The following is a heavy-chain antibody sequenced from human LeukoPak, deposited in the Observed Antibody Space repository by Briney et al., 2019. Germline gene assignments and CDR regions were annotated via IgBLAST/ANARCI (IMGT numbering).Heavy chain of an antibody. CDR1: GGSISSYY. D-gene: IGHD2-8*01. Sequence: SETLSLTCTVSGGSISSYYWSWIRQPPGKGLEWIGYIYYRGGTTLNPSLKSRVTISVDTSKNYFSLKLTSVTDADTAVYYCARLGGNGVYFDYWGQGILVTVSS. CDR3: ARLGGNGVYFDY. V-gene: IGHV4-59*08. J-gene: IGHJ4*02. CDR2: IYYRGGT.